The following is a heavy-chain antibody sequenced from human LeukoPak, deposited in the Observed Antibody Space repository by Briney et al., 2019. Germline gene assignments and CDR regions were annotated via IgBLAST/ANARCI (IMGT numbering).Heavy chain of an antibody. CDR2: IYYSGST. V-gene: IGHV4-39*06. CDR1: GGSISGSSYF. CDR3: ARRPRNDILTGTPFDY. Sequence: SETLSLTCTVSGGSISGSSYFWGWIRQPPGKGLEWIGSIYYSGSTDSNPSLKSRVTISVDTSKNQFPLKLRSVTAADTAVYYCARRPRNDILTGTPFDYWGQGILVTVSS. J-gene: IGHJ4*02. D-gene: IGHD3-9*01.